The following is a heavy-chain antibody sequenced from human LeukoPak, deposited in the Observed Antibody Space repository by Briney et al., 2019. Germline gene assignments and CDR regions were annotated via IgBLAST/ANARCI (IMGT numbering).Heavy chain of an antibody. J-gene: IGHJ4*02. Sequence: SETLSLTCTVSGGSISSSSYYWGWIRQPPGKGLEWIGSIYYSGSTYYHPSLKSRVTLCVDTSKNQFSLNLSSVTAADTAVYYCARIGLSGDYWGQGTLVTVSS. CDR1: GGSISSSSYY. V-gene: IGHV4-39*01. CDR2: IYYSGST. CDR3: ARIGLSGDY. D-gene: IGHD1-26*01.